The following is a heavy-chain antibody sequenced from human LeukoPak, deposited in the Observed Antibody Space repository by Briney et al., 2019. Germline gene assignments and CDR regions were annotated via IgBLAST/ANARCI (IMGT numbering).Heavy chain of an antibody. CDR3: ARGEVDYSGGSCYSAEYFQH. J-gene: IGHJ1*01. Sequence: GGSLRLSCAASGFTFSDYYMSWIRQAPGKGLEWVSYISSSGSTIYYADSVKGRFTISRDNAKNSLYLQMNSLRAEDTAVYYCARGEVDYSGGSCYSAEYFQHWGQGTLVTVSS. V-gene: IGHV3-11*04. D-gene: IGHD2-15*01. CDR1: GFTFSDYY. CDR2: ISSSGSTI.